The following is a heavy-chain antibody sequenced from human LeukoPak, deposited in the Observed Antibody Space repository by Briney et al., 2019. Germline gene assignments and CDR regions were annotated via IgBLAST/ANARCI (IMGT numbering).Heavy chain of an antibody. D-gene: IGHD3-3*01. CDR3: AKGARITIFGVVSDYGMDV. J-gene: IGHJ6*02. CDR2: ISYDGSNK. CDR1: GFTFSSYG. V-gene: IGHV3-30*18. Sequence: GGSLRLSCAASGFTFSSYGMHWVRQAPGKGLEWVAVISYDGSNKYYADSVKGRFTISRDNSKNTLYLQMNSLRAEDTAVYYCAKGARITIFGVVSDYGMDVWGQGTTDTVSS.